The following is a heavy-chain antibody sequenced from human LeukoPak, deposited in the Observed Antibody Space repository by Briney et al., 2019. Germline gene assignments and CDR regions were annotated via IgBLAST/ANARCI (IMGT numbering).Heavy chain of an antibody. D-gene: IGHD4-11*01. CDR1: GGSFSGYY. V-gene: IGHV4-34*01. CDR2: INHSGST. CDR3: ASMTTVRGRYFYYYYGMDV. Sequence: SETLSLTCAVYGGSFSGYYWSWIRQPPGKGLEWIGEINHSGSTNYNPSPKSRVTISVDTSKNQFSLKLSSVTAADTAVYYCASMTTVRGRYFYYYYGMDVWGQGTTVTVPS. J-gene: IGHJ6*02.